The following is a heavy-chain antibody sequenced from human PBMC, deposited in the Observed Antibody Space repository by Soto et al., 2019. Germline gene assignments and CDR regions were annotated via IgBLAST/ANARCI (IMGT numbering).Heavy chain of an antibody. V-gene: IGHV2-5*02. J-gene: IGHJ4*02. CDR3: AHADCSSTRCYGWDY. CDR1: GFSLSTSGVG. Sequence: QITLKESGPTLVQPTQTLTLTCTFSGFSLSTSGVGVGWIRQPPGKALEWLALIYWDDDKRYSPSLKSRLTITRDTSKNQVVLTVTNMDPVDTATYSCAHADCSSTRCYGWDYWGQGTLVTVSS. CDR2: IYWDDDK. D-gene: IGHD2-2*01.